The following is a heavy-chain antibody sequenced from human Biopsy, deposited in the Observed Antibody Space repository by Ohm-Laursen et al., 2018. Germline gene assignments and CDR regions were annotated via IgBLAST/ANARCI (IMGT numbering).Heavy chain of an antibody. CDR1: GGTFTRYA. V-gene: IGHV1-69*04. J-gene: IGHJ6*02. CDR3: ARTLVDCTSGTCYDVGDGMDV. D-gene: IGHD2-15*01. CDR2: IISVHDIA. Sequence: ASVKVSCKASGGTFTRYAMHWVRQAPGQGLEWMGRIISVHDIANYAQKFQGRVTITADKSTSTAYMELRNLRSEDTAVYNCARTLVDCTSGTCYDVGDGMDVWGQGTTVIVSS.